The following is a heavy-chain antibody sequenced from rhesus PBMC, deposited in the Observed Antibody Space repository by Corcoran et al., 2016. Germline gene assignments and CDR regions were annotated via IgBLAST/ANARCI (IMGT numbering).Heavy chain of an antibody. CDR3: ARGAGWNYGYWYFDL. CDR1: GYSISSNY. J-gene: IGHJ2*01. D-gene: IGHD1-1*01. CDR2: IYGSSGST. V-gene: IGHV4-147*01. Sequence: QVQLQESGPGLVKPSETLSLTCAVSGYSISSNYWSWIRQPPGKGLEWIGDIYGSSGSTYYNPSLKSRVTISTDTSRNQFSLKLSSVTAADTAVYYCARGAGWNYGYWYFDLWGPGTPITISS.